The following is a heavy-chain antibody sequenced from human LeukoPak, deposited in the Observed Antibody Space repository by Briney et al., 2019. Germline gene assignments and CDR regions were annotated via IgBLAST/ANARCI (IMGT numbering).Heavy chain of an antibody. Sequence: GGSLRLSCAASGFTFSSYSMNWVRQASGKGLEWVGRIRSTVNDYATAYAASVKGRFTISRDDSKNTAYLQMNYLKAEDTAVYYCTGTHFHDNSGYSQFDYWGQGTLVTVSS. CDR1: GFTFSSYS. V-gene: IGHV3-73*01. CDR2: IRSTVNDYAT. D-gene: IGHD3-22*01. J-gene: IGHJ4*02. CDR3: TGTHFHDNSGYSQFDY.